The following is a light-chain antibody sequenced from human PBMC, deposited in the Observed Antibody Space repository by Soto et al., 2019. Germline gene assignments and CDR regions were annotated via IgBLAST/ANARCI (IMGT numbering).Light chain of an antibody. J-gene: IGLJ1*01. V-gene: IGLV2-14*03. CDR2: DVT. Sequence: HSVLTQPASVSGSPGQSITISCTGTSSDVGRYNYVSWYQHHPGKAPKLMIYDVTNRPSGVSNRFSGSKSGNTASLTISGLQAEDEADYYCSSYTSSSTLDVFGTGTKLTVL. CDR1: SSDVGRYNY. CDR3: SSYTSSSTLDV.